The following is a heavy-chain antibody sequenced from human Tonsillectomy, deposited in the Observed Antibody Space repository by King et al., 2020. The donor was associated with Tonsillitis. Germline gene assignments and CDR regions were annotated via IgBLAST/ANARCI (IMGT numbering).Heavy chain of an antibody. V-gene: IGHV3-30-3*01. CDR2: ISYDGSNK. D-gene: IGHD5-12*01. CDR1: GFTFSNYA. J-gene: IGHJ6*02. Sequence: QLVQSGGGVVQPGRSLRLSCAASGFTFSNYAMHWVRQAPGKGLEWVAVISYDGSNKYYADSVKGRFTISRDNSKNTLYLQMNSLRAEDTAVYYCARITRLRPPYYYYGMDVWGQGTTVTVSS. CDR3: ARITRLRPPYYYYGMDV.